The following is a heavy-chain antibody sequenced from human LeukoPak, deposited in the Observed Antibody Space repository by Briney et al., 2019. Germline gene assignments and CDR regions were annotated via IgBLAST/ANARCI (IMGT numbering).Heavy chain of an antibody. CDR1: GLSFSDYA. CDR3: ARGLGGSYYFDH. D-gene: IGHD1-26*01. CDR2: IIHSGGT. J-gene: IGHJ4*02. Sequence: SETLSLSCAVYGLSFSDYALSWIRQPPGKGLDWIGEIIHSGGTNYNPSLKSRVTISVDTSKNQFSLNPNSINAADTAVYYCARGLGGSYYFDHWGQGTLVTVSS. V-gene: IGHV4-34*01.